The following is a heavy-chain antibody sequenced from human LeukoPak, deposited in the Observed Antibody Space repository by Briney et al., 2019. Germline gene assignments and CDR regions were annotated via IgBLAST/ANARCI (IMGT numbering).Heavy chain of an antibody. Sequence: PGGSLRLSCAASGFTFSSYGMHWVRQAPGKGPEGVAFIRYDGSNKYYADSVKGRFTIYRDNSKNTLYLQMNSLRAEDTAVYYCAKTGSSGWYAYFDYWGQGTLVTVSS. CDR3: AKTGSSGWYAYFDY. CDR2: IRYDGSNK. V-gene: IGHV3-30*02. D-gene: IGHD6-19*01. J-gene: IGHJ4*02. CDR1: GFTFSSYG.